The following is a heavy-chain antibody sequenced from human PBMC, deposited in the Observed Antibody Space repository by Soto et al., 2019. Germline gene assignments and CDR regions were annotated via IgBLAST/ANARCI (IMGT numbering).Heavy chain of an antibody. CDR3: ATGYDSSGYPLDH. D-gene: IGHD3-22*01. J-gene: IGHJ4*02. Sequence: GSLRLSCAASGFTFSSYSMNWVRQAPGKGLEWVSSISSSSSYIYYADSLKGRFTISRDNAKDSLYLQMNSLRAEDTAVYYCATGYDSSGYPLDHWGQGTLVTVSS. V-gene: IGHV3-21*01. CDR1: GFTFSSYS. CDR2: ISSSSSYI.